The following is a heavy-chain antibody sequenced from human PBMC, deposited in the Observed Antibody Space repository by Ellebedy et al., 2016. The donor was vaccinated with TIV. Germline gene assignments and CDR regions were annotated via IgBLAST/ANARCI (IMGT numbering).Heavy chain of an antibody. CDR2: ISYDGSNK. CDR3: ARESSA. CDR1: GFTFSSYH. D-gene: IGHD2-15*01. Sequence: GGSLRLSCAASGFTFSSYHMHWVRQAPGKGLEWVAVISYDGSNKYYADSVKGRFTISRDDSKSTLYLQMNSLRAEDTAVYYCARESSAWGQGTLVTVSS. V-gene: IGHV3-30*04. J-gene: IGHJ4*02.